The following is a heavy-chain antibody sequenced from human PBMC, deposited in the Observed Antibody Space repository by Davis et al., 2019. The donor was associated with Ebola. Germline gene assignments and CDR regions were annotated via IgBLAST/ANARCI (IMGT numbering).Heavy chain of an antibody. CDR2: ISGSGGST. CDR1: GFTFSSYA. CDR3: ARGHYCSSTRCSLSMDV. V-gene: IGHV3-23*01. J-gene: IGHJ6*03. D-gene: IGHD2-2*01. Sequence: GESLKISCAASGFTFSSYAMSWVRQAPGKGQEWVSAISGSGGSTYYADSVKGRFTISRDNAKNSLYLQMNSLRVEDTAVYYCARGHYCSSTRCSLSMDVWGKGTTVTVSS.